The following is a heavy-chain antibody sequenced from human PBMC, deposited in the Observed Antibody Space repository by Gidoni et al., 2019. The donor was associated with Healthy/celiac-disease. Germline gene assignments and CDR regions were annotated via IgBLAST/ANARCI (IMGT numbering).Heavy chain of an antibody. V-gene: IGHV3-11*05. CDR2: ISSSSSYT. Sequence: QVQLVESGGGLVKPGGSLILSCAASGFTFSDYYMSWIRQAPGKGLEWVSYISSSSSYTTYADSVKGRFTISRDNAKNALYLQMNSLRAEDTAVYYCALRGVVSSNWFDPWGQGTLVTVSS. D-gene: IGHD2-8*02. CDR3: ALRGVVSSNWFDP. CDR1: GFTFSDYY. J-gene: IGHJ5*02.